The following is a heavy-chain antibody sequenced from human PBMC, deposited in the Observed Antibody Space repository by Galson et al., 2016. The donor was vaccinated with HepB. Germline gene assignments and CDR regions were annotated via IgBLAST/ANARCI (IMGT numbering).Heavy chain of an antibody. CDR1: GFSFSSYW. CDR2: IYPGDSDT. V-gene: IGHV5-51*01. D-gene: IGHD5-24*01. CDR3: ARLGGRDGYKGMFCAFDI. J-gene: IGHJ3*02. Sequence: QSGAEVKKPGESLRISCKASGFSFSSYWIGWVRQMPGKGLEWMGTIYPGDSDTRDSPSFQGQVTISADRSINTAYLQWSSLKASDTAMYYCARLGGRDGYKGMFCAFDIWGQGTMVTVSS.